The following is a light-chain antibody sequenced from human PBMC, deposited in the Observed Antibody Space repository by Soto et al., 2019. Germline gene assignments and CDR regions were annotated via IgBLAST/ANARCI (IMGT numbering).Light chain of an antibody. CDR1: QGIRHY. CDR2: EAS. CDR3: QQTRSYPST. V-gene: IGKV1-27*01. J-gene: IGKJ4*01. Sequence: DIQMTQSPSSLSASVGDRDTITRRASQGIRHYLAWYQQKPGKVPKLLIYEASNLQSGVPSRFSGSGSGTDFTLTINCLQADDFATYYCQQTRSYPSTFGGGTKVDIK.